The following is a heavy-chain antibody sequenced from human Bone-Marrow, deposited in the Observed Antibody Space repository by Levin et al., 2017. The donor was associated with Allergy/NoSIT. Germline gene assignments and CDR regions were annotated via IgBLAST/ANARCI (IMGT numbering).Heavy chain of an antibody. CDR2: IYRSGST. V-gene: IGHV4-31*03. D-gene: IGHD2-2*01. J-gene: IGHJ6*02. Sequence: SETLSLTCIVSGGSISSAHYYWTWIRQHPGKGLEWIGNIYRSGSTHYNPSLKSRLTISVDTSKNQFSLSLTSVTAADTAVYYCAREERYCVSTTCYAAAWGMDVWGQGTTVAVSS. CDR1: GGSISSAHYY. CDR3: AREERYCVSTTCYAAAWGMDV.